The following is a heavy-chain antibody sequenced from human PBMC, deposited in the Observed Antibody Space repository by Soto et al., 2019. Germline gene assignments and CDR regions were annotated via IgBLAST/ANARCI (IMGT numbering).Heavy chain of an antibody. V-gene: IGHV3-23*01. J-gene: IGHJ4*02. CDR2: ISGSGGKT. CDR1: GFTFSNYA. D-gene: IGHD6-19*01. CDR3: AKADRPQWLVPLDY. Sequence: PGGSLRLSCAAFGFTFSNYAVTWVRQAPGKGLEWVSVISGSGGKTYYADSVKGRFTISRDNSKNTLYLQMNSLSAEDTAIYYCAKADRPQWLVPLDYWGQGTLVTVSS.